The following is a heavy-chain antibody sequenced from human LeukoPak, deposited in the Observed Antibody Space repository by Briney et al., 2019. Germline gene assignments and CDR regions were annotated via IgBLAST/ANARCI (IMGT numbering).Heavy chain of an antibody. D-gene: IGHD5-18*01. CDR3: ARVTGEVDTAMVYIDY. Sequence: SETLSPTCAVYGGSFSGYYWSWIRQPPGKGLEWIGEINHSGSTNYNPSLKSRVTISADTSKNQFSLKLSSVTAADTAVYYCARVTGEVDTAMVYIDYWGQGTLVTVSS. J-gene: IGHJ4*02. V-gene: IGHV4-34*01. CDR1: GGSFSGYY. CDR2: INHSGST.